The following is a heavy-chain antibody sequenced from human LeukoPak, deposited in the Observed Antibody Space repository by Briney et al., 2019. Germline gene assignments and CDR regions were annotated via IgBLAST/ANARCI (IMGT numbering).Heavy chain of an antibody. V-gene: IGHV1-18*01. CDR1: XYTFTSYG. J-gene: IGHJ3*02. CDR2: ISAYNGNT. D-gene: IGHD3-10*01. CDR3: ARGRRGDAFDI. Sequence: CKAXXYTFTSYGISWVRQAPGQGLEWMGWISAYNGNTNYAQKLQGRVTMTTDTSTSTAYMGLRSLRSDDTAVYYCARGRRGDAFDIWGQGTMVTVSS.